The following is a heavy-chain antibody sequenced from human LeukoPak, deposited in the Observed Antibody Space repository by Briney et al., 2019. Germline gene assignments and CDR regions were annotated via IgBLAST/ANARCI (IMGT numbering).Heavy chain of an antibody. CDR1: GVTFKNAW. D-gene: IGHD3-10*01. CDR3: TTGGLTLDY. CDR2: IKSKADDGTT. J-gene: IGHJ4*02. V-gene: IGHV3-15*01. Sequence: GGSLRLSCAASGVTFKNAWMSWVRQAPGKGLEWVGRIKSKADDGTTAYAAPVKGRFTISRDDSKDTLYLQMNSLQTEDTAVYYCTTGGLTLDYWDQGTLVTVSS.